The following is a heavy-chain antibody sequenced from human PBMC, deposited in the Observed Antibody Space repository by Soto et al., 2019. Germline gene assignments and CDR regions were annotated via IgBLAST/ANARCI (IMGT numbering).Heavy chain of an antibody. CDR1: GFTFSTYA. Sequence: GGSLRLSCAASGFTFSTYAMIWVRQAPGKGLEWVSAISGSGDSTYYADSVKGRFTISRDNSKNTLYLQMSSLRAEDTAIYYCAKDSFIDLRGYDSYWGQGTLVTVSS. D-gene: IGHD5-12*01. J-gene: IGHJ4*02. V-gene: IGHV3-23*01. CDR3: AKDSFIDLRGYDSY. CDR2: ISGSGDST.